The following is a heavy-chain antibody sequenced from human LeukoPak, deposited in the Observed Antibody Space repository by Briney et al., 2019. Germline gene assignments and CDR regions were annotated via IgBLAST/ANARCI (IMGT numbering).Heavy chain of an antibody. V-gene: IGHV3-48*03. CDR1: GFTFSSYA. CDR2: ISRSGSTI. CDR3: ARDRGTGGY. J-gene: IGHJ4*02. D-gene: IGHD3-10*01. Sequence: GVSLRLSCAASGFTFSSYAMTWVRQAPGKGLEWVSYISRSGSTIYYADSVKGRFTISRDNAKNSLYLQMNSLRAEDTAVYYCARDRGTGGYWGQGTLVTVSS.